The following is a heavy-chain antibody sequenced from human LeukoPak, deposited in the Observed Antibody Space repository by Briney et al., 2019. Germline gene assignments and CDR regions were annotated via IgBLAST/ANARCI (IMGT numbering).Heavy chain of an antibody. CDR1: GYSISSGYY. D-gene: IGHD3-3*01. J-gene: IGHJ4*02. Sequence: PSETLSLTCAVSGYSISSGYYWGWIRQPPGKGLEWIGSIYHSGSTYYNPSLKSRVTISVDTSKNQFSLKLSSVTAADTAVYYCARTHQRITMLGEAHFGYWGQGTLVTVSS. CDR2: IYHSGST. V-gene: IGHV4-38-2*01. CDR3: ARTHQRITMLGEAHFGY.